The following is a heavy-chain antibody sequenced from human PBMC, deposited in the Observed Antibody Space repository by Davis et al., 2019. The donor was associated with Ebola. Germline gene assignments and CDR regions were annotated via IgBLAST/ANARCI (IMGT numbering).Heavy chain of an antibody. J-gene: IGHJ4*02. CDR2: IKHDGSEQ. D-gene: IGHD2-2*02. V-gene: IGHV3-7*01. CDR1: GFTFNYYA. Sequence: GESLKISCAASGFTFNYYAMHWVRQAPGKGLEWVANIKHDGSEQYYVGSVKGRFTISRDNAKNSLYLQMNTLRVEDTAVYYCATNTWHHFDYWGQGSLVTVSS. CDR3: ATNTWHHFDY.